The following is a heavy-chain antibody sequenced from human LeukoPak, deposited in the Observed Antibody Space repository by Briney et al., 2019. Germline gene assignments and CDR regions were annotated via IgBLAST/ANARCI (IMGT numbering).Heavy chain of an antibody. CDR3: ARAGSWFGESRDAFDI. V-gene: IGHV5-51*01. Sequence: GESLKISCKGSGYSFTSYWIGWVRQMPGKGLEWMGIIYPGDSDTRYSPSFQGQVTISADKSISTAYLQWSSLKASDTAMYYCARAGSWFGESRDAFDIWDQGTMVTVSS. CDR1: GYSFTSYW. CDR2: IYPGDSDT. D-gene: IGHD3-10*01. J-gene: IGHJ3*02.